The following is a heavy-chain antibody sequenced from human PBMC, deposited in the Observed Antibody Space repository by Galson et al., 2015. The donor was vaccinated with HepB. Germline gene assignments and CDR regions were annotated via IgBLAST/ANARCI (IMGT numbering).Heavy chain of an antibody. CDR1: GFTFSNYA. J-gene: IGHJ4*02. D-gene: IGHD3-22*01. V-gene: IGHV3-23*01. CDR3: AKGNAGITMIVVVVTTWDY. Sequence: SLRLSCAASGFTFSNYAMSWVRQAPGKGLEWVSGISGSGGSTFYADSVKGRFTISRDNSKNTLYQQMNSLRAEDTAIYYGAKGNAGITMIVVVVTTWDYWGQGTLVTVSS. CDR2: ISGSGGST.